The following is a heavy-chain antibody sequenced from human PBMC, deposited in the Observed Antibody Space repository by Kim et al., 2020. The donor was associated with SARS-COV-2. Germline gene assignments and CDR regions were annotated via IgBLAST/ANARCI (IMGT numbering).Heavy chain of an antibody. D-gene: IGHD3-22*01. J-gene: IGHJ6*02. V-gene: IGHV4-59*01. Sequence: SETLSLTCTVSGGSISSFYWSWVRQPPGKGLEWVAFLSYDGNTNYNPSLKSRVTISRDTSKNQFSLRVTSVSAADTAVYFCARTAPRRSSTAYYFYGRDVGGQGPTVIVSS. CDR1: GGSISSFY. CDR3: ARTAPRRSSTAYYFYGRDV. CDR2: LSYDGNT.